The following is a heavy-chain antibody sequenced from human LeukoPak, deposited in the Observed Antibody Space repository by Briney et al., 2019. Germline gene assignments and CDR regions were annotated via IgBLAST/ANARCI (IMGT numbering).Heavy chain of an antibody. J-gene: IGHJ5*02. Sequence: ASVKVSCKASGYTFTGYYMHWVRQAPGQGLEWMGWINPNSGGTNYAQKFQGRVTMTRDTSISTAYVELSRLRSDDTAVYYCARVDFALIEGWFDPWGQGTLVTVSS. D-gene: IGHD2-2*03. CDR2: INPNSGGT. CDR3: ARVDFALIEGWFDP. V-gene: IGHV1-2*02. CDR1: GYTFTGYY.